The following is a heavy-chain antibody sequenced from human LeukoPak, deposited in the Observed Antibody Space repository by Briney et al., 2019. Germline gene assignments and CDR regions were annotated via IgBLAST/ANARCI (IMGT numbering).Heavy chain of an antibody. V-gene: IGHV4-4*07. D-gene: IGHD2-2*01. J-gene: IGHJ4*02. CDR3: ARGWIVVVPAAPCDY. CDR1: GGSISSYY. Sequence: SETLSLTCTVSGGSISSYYWSWIRQPAGKGLEWIGRIYTSGSTNYNPSLKSRVTISVDTSKNQFSLKLSSVTAADTAVYYCARGWIVVVPAAPCDYWGQGTLVTVSS. CDR2: IYTSGST.